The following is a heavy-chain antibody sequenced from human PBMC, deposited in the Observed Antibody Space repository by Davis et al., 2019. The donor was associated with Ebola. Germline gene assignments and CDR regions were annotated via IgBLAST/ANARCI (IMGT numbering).Heavy chain of an antibody. CDR3: ARQVSLAAAGTGFDY. CDR2: IYYSGRI. D-gene: IGHD6-13*01. CDR1: GGSISSYY. V-gene: IGHV4-59*08. J-gene: IGHJ4*02. Sequence: MPSETLSLTCTVSGGSISSYYWSWIRQPPGKGLEWIGYIYYSGRINYNPSLKSRVTILVDTSKNQFSLKLISVTAADTAVYYCARQVSLAAAGTGFDYWGQGTLVTVSS.